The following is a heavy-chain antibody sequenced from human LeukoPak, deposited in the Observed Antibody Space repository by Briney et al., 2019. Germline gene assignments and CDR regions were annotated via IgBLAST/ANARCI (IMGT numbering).Heavy chain of an antibody. CDR1: GFTFSSYW. CDR2: IKQDGSEK. Sequence: GGSLRLSCAASGFTFSSYWMSWVRQAPGRGLEWVAYIKQDGSEKYYVDSVKGRFTISRDNAESSLYLQMNSLRAEDSAVYYCARVGLKGATTIRPSDYWGQGTLVTVSS. D-gene: IGHD1-26*01. CDR3: ARVGLKGATTIRPSDY. V-gene: IGHV3-7*01. J-gene: IGHJ4*02.